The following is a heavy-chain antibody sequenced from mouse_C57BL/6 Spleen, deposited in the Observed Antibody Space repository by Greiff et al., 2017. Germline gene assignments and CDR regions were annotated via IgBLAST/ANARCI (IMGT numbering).Heavy chain of an antibody. V-gene: IGHV14-3*01. CDR2: IDPANGNT. Sequence: EVMLVESVAELVRPGASVKLSCTASGFNIKNTYMHWVKQRPEQGLEWIGRIDPANGNTKYAPKFQGKATITADTSSNTAYLQLSSLTSEYTAIYYCARSGYDSHWYFDVWGTGTTVTVSS. CDR1: GFNIKNTY. CDR3: ARSGYDSHWYFDV. J-gene: IGHJ1*03. D-gene: IGHD2-4*01.